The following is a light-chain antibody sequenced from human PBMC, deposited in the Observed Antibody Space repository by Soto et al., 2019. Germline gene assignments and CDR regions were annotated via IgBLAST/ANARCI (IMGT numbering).Light chain of an antibody. CDR3: QQYMSYPGT. V-gene: IGKV1-5*03. CDR1: QSVSNW. J-gene: IGKJ1*01. Sequence: DIQMTQSPSTLSASVGDRVTITCRASQSVSNWLAWYQQKPGKAPKLLFYLASSLETGVPSRFSGSASGTQFTLTISSLQPDDFATYYCQQYMSYPGTFGQGTKVEFK. CDR2: LAS.